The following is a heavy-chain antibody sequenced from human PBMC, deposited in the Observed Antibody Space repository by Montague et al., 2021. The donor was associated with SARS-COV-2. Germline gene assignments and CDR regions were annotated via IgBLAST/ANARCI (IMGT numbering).Heavy chain of an antibody. CDR2: INHSGST. Sequence: SETLSLTCVVYDGSFSGYYWSWIRQPPGKGLEWIGEINHSGSTNYNPSLKSRVTISVDTSKKQFSLRLNSVTAADTAVYYCARGGGYSYGALDYWGQGTLVTVSS. V-gene: IGHV4-34*01. D-gene: IGHD5-18*01. CDR3: ARGGGYSYGALDY. J-gene: IGHJ4*02. CDR1: DGSFSGYY.